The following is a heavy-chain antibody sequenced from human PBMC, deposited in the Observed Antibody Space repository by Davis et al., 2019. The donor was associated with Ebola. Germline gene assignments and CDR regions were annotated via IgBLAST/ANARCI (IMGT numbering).Heavy chain of an antibody. CDR1: GFTFSSYA. CDR2: ISGSGGST. D-gene: IGHD5-24*01. Sequence: PGGSLRLSCAASGFTFSSYAMSWVRQAPGKGLEWVSAISGSGGSTYYADSVKGRFTISRDNSKNTLYLQMNSLRAEDTAVYYCAKKGRWLQFDDYWYFDLWGRGTLVTVSS. J-gene: IGHJ2*01. CDR3: AKKGRWLQFDDYWYFDL. V-gene: IGHV3-23*01.